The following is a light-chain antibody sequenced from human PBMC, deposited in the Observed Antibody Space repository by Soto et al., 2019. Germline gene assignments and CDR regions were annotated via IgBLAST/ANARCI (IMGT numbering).Light chain of an antibody. V-gene: IGLV1-40*01. CDR2: GNS. CDR1: SSNIGAGYD. Sequence: QSVLTQPPSVCGAPGQRVTISCTGSSSNIGAGYDVHWYQQLPGTAPKLLIYGNSNRPSGIPDRFSGSKSGTSASLAITGLQAEDVADYYCQSYAISERVFGGGTKLTVL. CDR3: QSYAISERV. J-gene: IGLJ2*01.